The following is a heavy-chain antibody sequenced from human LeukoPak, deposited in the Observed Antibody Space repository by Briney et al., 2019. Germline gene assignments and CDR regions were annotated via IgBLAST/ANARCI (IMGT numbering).Heavy chain of an antibody. Sequence: GGSLRLSCAASGFTFSSYPMTWVRQAPGKGLVWVSRIYSDGSSTNYADSVKGRFTISRDNAKSTLYLQMNSLRAEDTAVYYCARDRSSLGLWFGELRNWGQGTLVTVSS. CDR2: IYSDGSST. J-gene: IGHJ4*02. D-gene: IGHD3-10*01. CDR3: ARDRSSLGLWFGELRN. CDR1: GFTFSSYP. V-gene: IGHV3-74*01.